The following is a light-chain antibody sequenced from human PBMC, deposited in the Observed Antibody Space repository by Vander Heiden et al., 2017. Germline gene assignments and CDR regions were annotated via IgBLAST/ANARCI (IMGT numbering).Light chain of an antibody. J-gene: IGKJ2*01. CDR2: WAS. V-gene: IGKV4-1*01. CDR3: QEYYSTPL. Sequence: IVMTQAAAPLAVSLGERATINCKSSQSVLCISNNKNYLAWYQQKPGQPPKLLIYWASTRESGVPDRFRGSGSGTDFTLTISSLQAEDVAVYYCQEYYSTPLFGQGTKLEIK. CDR1: QSVLCISNNKNY.